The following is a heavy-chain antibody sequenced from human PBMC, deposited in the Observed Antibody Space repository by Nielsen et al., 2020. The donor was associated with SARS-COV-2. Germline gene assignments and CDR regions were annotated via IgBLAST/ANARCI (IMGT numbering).Heavy chain of an antibody. Sequence: WIRQPPGKGPEWIGYIYYSGSSNSNPSLKSRVTISVDTSKNQFSLKLRSVTAADTAVYYCARGGIAEAGTLGYWGQGTLVTVSS. V-gene: IGHV4-59*01. CDR3: ARGGIAEAGTLGY. J-gene: IGHJ4*02. D-gene: IGHD6-19*01. CDR2: IYYSGSS.